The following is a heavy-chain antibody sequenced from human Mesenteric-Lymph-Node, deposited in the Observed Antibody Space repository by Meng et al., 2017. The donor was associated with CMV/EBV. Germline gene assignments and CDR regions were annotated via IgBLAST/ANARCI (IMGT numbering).Heavy chain of an antibody. CDR1: GYTFSDFS. J-gene: IGHJ6*02. CDR3: ARVKGLYGMDV. CDR2: INPSDGST. V-gene: IGHV1-46*01. Sequence: ASVKVSCKASGYTFSDFSMHWVRQAPGQGLEWMGIINPSDGSTSYAQKFQGRVTMTRDTSTSTVYMELSSLRSEDTAVYYCARVKGLYGMDVWGQGTTVTVSS.